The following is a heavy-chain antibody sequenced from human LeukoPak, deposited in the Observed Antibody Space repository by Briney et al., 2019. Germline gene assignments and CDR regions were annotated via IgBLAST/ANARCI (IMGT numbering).Heavy chain of an antibody. Sequence: GASVKVSCKASGYTFTSYGISWVRQAPGQGLEWMGGIIPIFGTANYAQKFQGRVTITADESTSTAYMELSSLRSEDAAVYYCAREGGVFKWGMDVWGQGTTVTVSS. CDR2: IIPIFGTA. CDR3: AREGGVFKWGMDV. D-gene: IGHD3-16*01. J-gene: IGHJ6*02. CDR1: GYTFTSYG. V-gene: IGHV1-69*13.